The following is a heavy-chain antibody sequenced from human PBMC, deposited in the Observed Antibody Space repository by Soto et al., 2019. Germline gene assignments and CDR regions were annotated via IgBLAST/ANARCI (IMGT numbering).Heavy chain of an antibody. V-gene: IGHV1-3*01. D-gene: IGHD3-16*02. CDR1: GYTFTSYA. CDR2: INAGNGNT. J-gene: IGHJ5*02. Sequence: ASVKVSCKASGYTFTSYAMHWVRQAPGQRLEWMGWINAGNGNTKYSQKFQGRVTITRDTSASTAYTELSSLRSEDTAVYYCARAFSYDYVWGSYRPWGQGTLVTVS. CDR3: ARAFSYDYVWGSYRP.